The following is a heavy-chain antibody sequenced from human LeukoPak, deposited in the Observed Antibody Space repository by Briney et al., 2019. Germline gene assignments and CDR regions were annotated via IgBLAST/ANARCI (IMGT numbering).Heavy chain of an antibody. Sequence: SETLSLTCTVSGGSISSYYWSWIRQPPGKGLEWIGYIYYSGSTNYNPSLKGRVTISVDTSKNQFSLKLSSVTAADTAVYYCARAEVTMVRGVIRHYYGMDVWGQGTTVTVSS. V-gene: IGHV4-59*01. CDR1: GGSISSYY. D-gene: IGHD3-10*01. CDR3: ARAEVTMVRGVIRHYYGMDV. CDR2: IYYSGST. J-gene: IGHJ6*02.